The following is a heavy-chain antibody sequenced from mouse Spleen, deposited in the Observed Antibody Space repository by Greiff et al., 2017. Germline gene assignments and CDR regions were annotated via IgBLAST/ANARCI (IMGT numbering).Heavy chain of an antibody. CDR1: GYSITSGYY. V-gene: IGHV3-6*01. CDR2: ISYDGSN. D-gene: IGHD2-3*01. J-gene: IGHJ4*01. CDR3: ARDDGYYFYYAMDY. Sequence: EVKLKESGPGLVKPSQSLSLTCSVTGYSITSGYYWNWIRQFPGNKLEWMGYISYDGSNNYNPSLKNRISITRDTSKNQFFLKLNSVTTEDTATYYCARDDGYYFYYAMDYWGQGTSVTVSS.